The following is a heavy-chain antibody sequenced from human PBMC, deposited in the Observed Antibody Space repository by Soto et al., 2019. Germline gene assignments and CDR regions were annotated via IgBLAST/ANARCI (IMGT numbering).Heavy chain of an antibody. D-gene: IGHD1-26*01. V-gene: IGHV1-69*06. Sequence: QVQLVQSGAEVKKPGSSVKVSCKASGGTFSSSAISWVRQAPGQGLEWMGGIIPIFGTANYAQKFQGRVTITADKSTSTAYRELSSLRSEDTSGYYCASPTVGATWAFDYWGQGTLVTVSS. CDR2: IIPIFGTA. CDR3: ASPTVGATWAFDY. CDR1: GGTFSSSA. J-gene: IGHJ4*02.